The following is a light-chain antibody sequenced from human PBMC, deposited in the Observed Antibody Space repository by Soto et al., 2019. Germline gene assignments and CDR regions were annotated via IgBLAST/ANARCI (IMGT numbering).Light chain of an antibody. J-gene: IGLJ3*02. CDR2: EVS. V-gene: IGLV2-8*01. Sequence: QSALTQPPSASGSPGQSVTISCTGTTSDIGKFNYVSWYQQHPGKVPKLVMFEVSRRPSGVPDRFSGSKSGTSASLAISGLRAEDGGDYFCAVRDERLSGQWVFGGGTKLTVL. CDR1: TSDIGKFNY. CDR3: AVRDERLSGQWV.